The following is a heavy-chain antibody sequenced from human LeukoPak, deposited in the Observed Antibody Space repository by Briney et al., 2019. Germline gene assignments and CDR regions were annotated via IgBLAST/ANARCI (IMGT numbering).Heavy chain of an antibody. V-gene: IGHV1-2*06. CDR1: AYTFTDYY. Sequence: ASVKVSCNASAYTFTDYYVHWVRQAPGQGLEWMGRINPSSGDTNYAQNFQGRVTVTRDTSISTAYMELSRLRSDDTAVYYCATTSGYFYYWGQGTLVTVSS. D-gene: IGHD1-26*01. CDR3: ATTSGYFYY. J-gene: IGHJ4*02. CDR2: INPSSGDT.